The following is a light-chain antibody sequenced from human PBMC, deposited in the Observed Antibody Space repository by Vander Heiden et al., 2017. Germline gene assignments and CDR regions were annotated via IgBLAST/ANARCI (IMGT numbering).Light chain of an antibody. CDR2: AAS. J-gene: IGKJ4*02. CDR3: QQSYSTPPT. CDR1: QSISSY. V-gene: IGKV1-39*01. Sequence: DIQMTQSPSSLSASVGDRVTITCRASQSISSYLNWYQQKPGKAPKLLIYAASSLQSGVPSRCGGSGSGADFTLTISSLQPEDFATYYCQQSYSTPPTFGGGTKVEIK.